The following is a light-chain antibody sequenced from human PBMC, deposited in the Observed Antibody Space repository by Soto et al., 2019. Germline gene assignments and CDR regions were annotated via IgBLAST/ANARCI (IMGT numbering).Light chain of an antibody. CDR3: QQYHNSIT. Sequence: EIVLTQSPGTLSLSPGERASLSCRASQSVSSNYLTWYQQKAGQPPRLLIYATSSRATGIPDRFSGSGSGTDFTLTISRLEPEDFAVYYCQQYHNSITFGQGTRLEI. CDR1: QSVSSNY. J-gene: IGKJ5*01. V-gene: IGKV3-20*01. CDR2: ATS.